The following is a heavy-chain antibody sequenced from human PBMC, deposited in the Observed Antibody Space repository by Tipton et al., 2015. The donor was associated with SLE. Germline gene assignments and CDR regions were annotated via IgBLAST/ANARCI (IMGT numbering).Heavy chain of an antibody. J-gene: IGHJ6*02. V-gene: IGHV4-34*01. Sequence: GLVKPSETLSLTCAVYGGSFSGYYWSWIRQPPGKGLEWIGEINHSGITKYNPSLKSRVTISVDTSKNQFSLKLSSVTAADTAVYYCARGSEGYCSDDSCFGGDYYYYYGLDVWGQGTTVTVSS. CDR1: GGSFSGYY. CDR3: ARGSEGYCSDDSCFGGDYYYYYGLDV. D-gene: IGHD2-15*01. CDR2: INHSGIT.